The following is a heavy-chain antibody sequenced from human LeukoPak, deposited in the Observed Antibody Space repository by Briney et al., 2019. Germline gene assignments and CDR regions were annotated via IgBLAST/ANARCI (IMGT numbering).Heavy chain of an antibody. CDR1: GGSISIYS. V-gene: IGHV4-59*01. CDR3: ARDLGYSYGYVY. J-gene: IGHJ4*02. Sequence: SKPLSISCTASGGSISIYSWRWMLQPPVRRLEWIGYIYYSRSTNYNPSLKSRVTISVDTSKNQFSLKLSSVSAADTAVYYCARDLGYSYGYVYWGQGTLVTGSS. CDR2: IYYSRST. D-gene: IGHD5-18*01.